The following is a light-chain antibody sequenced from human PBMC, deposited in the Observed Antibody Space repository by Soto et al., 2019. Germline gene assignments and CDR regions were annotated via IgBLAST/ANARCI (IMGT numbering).Light chain of an antibody. CDR1: QSVSSN. V-gene: IGKV3-15*01. Sequence: EIVMTQSPATLSVSPGERATLSCRASQSVSSNLAWYQQKPGQAPRLLIYGASTRATGIPARFSGSGSGTEFTLTISSLQSEDFAVYYCQQYNNWRITCGPGTKVDIK. CDR2: GAS. CDR3: QQYNNWRIT. J-gene: IGKJ3*01.